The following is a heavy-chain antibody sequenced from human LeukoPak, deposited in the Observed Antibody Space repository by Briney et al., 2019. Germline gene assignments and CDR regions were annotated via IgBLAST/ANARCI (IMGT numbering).Heavy chain of an antibody. CDR3: ARANPSMITFGGVIVILDY. CDR1: GYTFTSYG. D-gene: IGHD3-16*02. CDR2: ISAYNGNT. J-gene: IGHJ4*02. V-gene: IGHV1-18*01. Sequence: ASVKVSCKASGYTFTSYGISWVRQAPGQGLEWMGWISAYNGNTNYAQKLQGRVTMTTDTSTSTAYMEPRSLRSDDTAVYYCARANPSMITFGGVIVILDYWGQGTLVTVSS.